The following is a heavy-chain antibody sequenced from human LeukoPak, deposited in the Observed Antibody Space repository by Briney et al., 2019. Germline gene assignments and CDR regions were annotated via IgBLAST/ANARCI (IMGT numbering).Heavy chain of an antibody. J-gene: IGHJ6*03. CDR3: ARGVRGKTRFANYYYYMDV. D-gene: IGHD3-10*01. V-gene: IGHV4-34*01. CDR1: GGSFSGYY. CDR2: INHSGST. Sequence: PSETLSLTCAVYGGSFSGYYWSWIRQPPGKGLEWIGEINHSGSTNYNPSLKSRVTISVDTSKNQFSLKLSSVTAADTAVYYCARGVRGKTRFANYYYYMDVWGKGTTVTVSS.